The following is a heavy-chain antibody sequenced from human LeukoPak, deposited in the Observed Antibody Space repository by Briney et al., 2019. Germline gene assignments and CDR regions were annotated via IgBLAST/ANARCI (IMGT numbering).Heavy chain of an antibody. D-gene: IGHD3-16*01. J-gene: IGHJ4*02. CDR3: AKEGGLWVFAHWRVC. CDR1: GFTFSSYT. CDR2: ITTSDGNT. V-gene: IGHV3-23*01. Sequence: PGGSLSLSCAASGFTFSSYTWSWVRQAPGKGLEWVSTITTSDGNTYYAAAVKGRCTVSRDHSNNALLLQMNRLRAEDTAVYFCAKEGGLWVFAHWRVCWGRGALVTVSS.